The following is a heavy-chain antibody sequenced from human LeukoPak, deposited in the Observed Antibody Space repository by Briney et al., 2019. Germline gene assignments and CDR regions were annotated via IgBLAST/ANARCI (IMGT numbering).Heavy chain of an antibody. CDR1: GYTFTGYY. D-gene: IGHD2-2*01. J-gene: IGHJ4*02. CDR2: INPNSGGT. CDR3: ASGIPAAMTPHFDY. V-gene: IGHV1-2*02. Sequence: GASVKVSCKASGYTFTGYYMHWVRQAPGQGLEWMGWINPNSGGTNYAQKFQGRVTMTRDTSISTAYVELSRLRSDDTAVYFCASGIPAAMTPHFDYWGQGTLVTVSS.